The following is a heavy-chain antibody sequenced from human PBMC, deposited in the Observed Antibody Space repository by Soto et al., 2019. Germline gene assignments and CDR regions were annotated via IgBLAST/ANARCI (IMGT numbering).Heavy chain of an antibody. CDR3: ASSIGILGYCSGGSCRRGITYYYYGMDV. D-gene: IGHD2-15*01. V-gene: IGHV3-30-3*01. J-gene: IGHJ6*02. Sequence: GGSLRLSCAASGFTFSSYAMHWVRQAPGKGLEWVAVISYDGSNKYYADSVKGRFTISRDNSKNTLYLQMNSLRAEDTAVYYCASSIGILGYCSGGSCRRGITYYYYGMDVWGQGTTVTVSS. CDR1: GFTFSSYA. CDR2: ISYDGSNK.